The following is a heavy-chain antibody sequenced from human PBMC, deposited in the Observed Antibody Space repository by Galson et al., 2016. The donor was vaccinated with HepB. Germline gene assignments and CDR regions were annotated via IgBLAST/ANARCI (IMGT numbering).Heavy chain of an antibody. CDR2: KWFDGSKE. CDR1: GFQFSAYT. Sequence: SLRLSCAASGFQFSAYTMHWVRQAPGKGLEWVAVKWFDGSKEYYADSVQGRFSVSRDNSKSTMELQMNSLRGDNTAGYYCAKGAEGCMDVWGQGTTVIVSS. V-gene: IGHV3-33*06. CDR3: AKGAEGCMDV. J-gene: IGHJ6*02.